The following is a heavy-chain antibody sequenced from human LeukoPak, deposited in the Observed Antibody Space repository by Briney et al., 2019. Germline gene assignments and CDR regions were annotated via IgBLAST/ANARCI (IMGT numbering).Heavy chain of an antibody. CDR3: ARGVGLGYCSSTSCSELDY. D-gene: IGHD2-2*01. Sequence: ASVKVSCKASGYTFTGSYMHWVPQAPGQGLEWMGWINPNSGGTNYAQKFQGRVTMTRDTSISTVYMELSRLRSDDTAVYYCARGVGLGYCSSTSCSELDYWGQGTLVTVSS. V-gene: IGHV1-2*02. CDR1: GYTFTGSY. J-gene: IGHJ4*02. CDR2: INPNSGGT.